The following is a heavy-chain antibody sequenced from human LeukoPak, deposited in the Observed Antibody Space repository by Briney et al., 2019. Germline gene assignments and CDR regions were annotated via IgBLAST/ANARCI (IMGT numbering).Heavy chain of an antibody. J-gene: IGHJ4*02. D-gene: IGHD6-19*01. CDR2: INPCGST. CDR3: ARAQRWLPFTY. CDR1: GGSITTYY. V-gene: IGHV4-4*07. Sequence: SETLSLTRTVSGGSITTYYWSWIRQPAGKGLEWIGRINPCGSTDYNPSLKSRVTISVDTSKNQFSLKLTSVTAADTAVYYCARAQRWLPFTYWGQGTLVTVSP.